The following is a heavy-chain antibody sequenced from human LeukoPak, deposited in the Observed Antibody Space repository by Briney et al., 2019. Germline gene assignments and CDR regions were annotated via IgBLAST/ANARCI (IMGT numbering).Heavy chain of an antibody. CDR3: ARTIVVVPAAILRYGMDV. CDR1: GFTFSGCA. V-gene: IGHV3-33*08. CDR2: IWYDGSNK. Sequence: GGSLRLSCAASGFTFSGCAMHWVRQAPGKGLEWVAVIWYDGSNKYYADSVKGRFTISRDNSKTTLYLQMNSLRAEDTAVYYCARTIVVVPAAILRYGMDVWGQGTTVTVSS. D-gene: IGHD2-2*02. J-gene: IGHJ6*02.